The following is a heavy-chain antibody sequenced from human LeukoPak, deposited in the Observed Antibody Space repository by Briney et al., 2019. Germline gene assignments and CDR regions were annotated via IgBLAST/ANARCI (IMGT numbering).Heavy chain of an antibody. CDR3: ARAGCSSTSCYTGDAFGI. D-gene: IGHD2-2*02. J-gene: IGHJ3*02. V-gene: IGHV4-4*07. Sequence: SETLSLTCTVSGGSISSYYWSWIRQPTGKGLEWIGRIYTSGSTNYNPSLTSRVTMSVDTSKNQFSLKLSSVTAADTAVYYCARAGCSSTSCYTGDAFGIWGQGTMVTVSS. CDR1: GGSISSYY. CDR2: IYTSGST.